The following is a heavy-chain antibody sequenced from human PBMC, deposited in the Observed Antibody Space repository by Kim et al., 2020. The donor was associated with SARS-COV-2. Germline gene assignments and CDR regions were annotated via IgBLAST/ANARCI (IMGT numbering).Heavy chain of an antibody. J-gene: IGHJ5*02. Sequence: NPCLKGRVTIAVDTTKNRFSLKLSSMTAADTAVYYCARGRPAELNWFDPWGQGTLVTVSS. V-gene: IGHV4-31*02. D-gene: IGHD2-2*01. CDR3: ARGRPAELNWFDP.